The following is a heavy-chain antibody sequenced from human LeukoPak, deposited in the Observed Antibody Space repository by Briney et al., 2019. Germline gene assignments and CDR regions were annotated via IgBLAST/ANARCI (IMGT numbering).Heavy chain of an antibody. J-gene: IGHJ6*03. CDR3: ARGPRITLIRGGQWYYYMDV. CDR2: MNPNSGNT. Sequence: ASVKVSCKASGYTFTSYDINWVRQATGQGLEWMGWMNPNSGNTGYAQKFQGRVTMTRNTSISTAYMELSSLRSEDTAVYYCARGPRITLIRGGQWYYYMDVWGKGTTVTVSS. D-gene: IGHD3-10*01. CDR1: GYTFTSYD. V-gene: IGHV1-8*01.